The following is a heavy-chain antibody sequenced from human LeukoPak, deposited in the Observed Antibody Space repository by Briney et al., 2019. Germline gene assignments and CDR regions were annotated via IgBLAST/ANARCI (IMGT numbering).Heavy chain of an antibody. J-gene: IGHJ3*02. V-gene: IGHV4-59*01. CDR1: GGSISSYY. CDR2: IYYSGST. CDR3: AREYCSGGSCWGGAFDI. D-gene: IGHD2-15*01. Sequence: SETLSLTCTVSGGSISSYYWSWIRQPPGKGLEWIGYIYYSGSTNYNPSLKSGVTISVDTSKNQFSLKLSPVTAADTAVYYCAREYCSGGSCWGGAFDIWGQGTMVTVSS.